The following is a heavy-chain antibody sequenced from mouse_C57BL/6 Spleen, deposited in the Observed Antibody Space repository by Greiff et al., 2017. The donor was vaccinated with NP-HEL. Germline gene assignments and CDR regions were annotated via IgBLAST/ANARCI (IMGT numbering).Heavy chain of an antibody. CDR1: GFTFSSYA. J-gene: IGHJ4*01. CDR2: ISDGGSYT. D-gene: IGHD2-4*01. Sequence: DVMLVESGGGLVKPGGSLKLSCAASGFTFSSYAMSWVRQTPEKRLEWVATISDGGSYTYYPDNVKGRFTISRDNAKNNLYLQMSHLKSEDTAMYYCARDDYDYDGDYAMDYWGQGTSVTVSS. V-gene: IGHV5-4*01. CDR3: ARDDYDYDGDYAMDY.